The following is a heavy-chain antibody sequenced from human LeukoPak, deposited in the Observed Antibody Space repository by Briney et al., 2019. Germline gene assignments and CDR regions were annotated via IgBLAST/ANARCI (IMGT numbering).Heavy chain of an antibody. V-gene: IGHV4-34*01. CDR2: INHSGST. CDR1: GGSFSGYY. J-gene: IGHJ4*02. CDR3: GRGASYHFDY. D-gene: IGHD2-21*01. Sequence: PSETLSLTCAVYGGSFSGYYWSWIRQPPGKGLEWIGEINHSGSTNYNPSLKSRVTISVDTSKNQFSLKLSSVTAADTAVYYCGRGASYHFDYWGQGTLVTASS.